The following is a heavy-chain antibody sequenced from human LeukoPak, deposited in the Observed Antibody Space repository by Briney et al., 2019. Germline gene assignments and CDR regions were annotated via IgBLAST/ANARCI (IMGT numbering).Heavy chain of an antibody. D-gene: IGHD3-22*01. J-gene: IGHJ4*02. Sequence: PGGSLRLSCAASGFTFSSYAMSWVRQAPGKGLEWVSAISGSGGSTYYADSVKGRFTISRDNSKNTLYLRMNSLRAEDTAVYYCAKDWEYSSGPPFDYWGQGTLVTVSS. V-gene: IGHV3-23*01. CDR2: ISGSGGST. CDR1: GFTFSSYA. CDR3: AKDWEYSSGPPFDY.